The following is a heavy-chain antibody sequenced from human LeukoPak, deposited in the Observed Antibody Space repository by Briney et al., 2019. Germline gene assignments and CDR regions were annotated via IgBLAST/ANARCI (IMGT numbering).Heavy chain of an antibody. CDR2: ISNSRTTI. D-gene: IGHD1-20*01. CDR3: ARPGEGDNWNPWVV. J-gene: IGHJ4*02. Sequence: PGGSLRLSCAASGFTFSSYNMNWVRQAPGKGLEWISYISNSRTTIYYADSVKGRFTISRDNAKSSLYLQMNSLRAEDTAVYYCARPGEGDNWNPWVVWGQGTLVTVSS. CDR1: GFTFSSYN. V-gene: IGHV3-48*01.